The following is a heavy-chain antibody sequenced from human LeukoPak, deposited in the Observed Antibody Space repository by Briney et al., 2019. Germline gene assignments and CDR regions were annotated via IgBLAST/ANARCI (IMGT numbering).Heavy chain of an antibody. D-gene: IGHD1-26*01. V-gene: IGHV1-2*02. J-gene: IGHJ6*02. CDR1: GYTFTGYY. CDR2: INPNSGGT. Sequence: GASVKVSCKASGYTFTGYYMHWVRQAPGQGLEWMGWINPNSGGTNYVQKFQGRVTMTEDTSTDTAYMELSSLRSEDTAVYYCASSGWAYNYYYGMDVWGQGTTVTVSS. CDR3: ASSGWAYNYYYGMDV.